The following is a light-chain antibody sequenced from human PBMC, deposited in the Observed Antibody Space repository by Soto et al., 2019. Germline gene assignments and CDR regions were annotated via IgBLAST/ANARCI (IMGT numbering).Light chain of an antibody. CDR1: SFNIGAGFD. J-gene: IGLJ2*01. CDR3: QSYDSTLSHVI. CDR2: GTD. V-gene: IGLV1-40*01. Sequence: QSVLPQPPSVSAAPGQRVTISCTGSSFNIGAGFDVHWYQHLPGSGPKLLIYGTDKRPSGVSDRFSGSKSGSSASLAITGLQAEDEADYYCQSYDSTLSHVIFGGGTQLTVL.